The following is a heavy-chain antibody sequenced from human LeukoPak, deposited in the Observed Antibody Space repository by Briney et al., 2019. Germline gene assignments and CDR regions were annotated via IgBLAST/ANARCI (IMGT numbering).Heavy chain of an antibody. D-gene: IGHD3-22*01. V-gene: IGHV3-7*01. J-gene: IGHJ4*02. CDR2: IKQDGSEE. CDR3: AREEYYYDSSGYYLGFDY. CDR1: GFSFSSCW. Sequence: PGGSLRLSCAASGFSFSSCWMSWVRQAPGKGLEWVANIKQDGSEEYYVDSVKGRFTISRDNAKNSLYLQMNSLRAEDTAVYYCAREEYYYDSSGYYLGFDYWGQGTLVTVSS.